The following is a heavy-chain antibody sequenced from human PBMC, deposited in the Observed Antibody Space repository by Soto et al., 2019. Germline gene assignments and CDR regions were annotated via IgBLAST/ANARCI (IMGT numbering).Heavy chain of an antibody. V-gene: IGHV3-30*18. CDR1: GFTFSSYG. D-gene: IGHD3-22*01. Sequence: GGSLRLSCAASGFTFSSYGMHWARQAPGKGLEWVAVISYDGSNKYYADSVKGRFTISRGNSKNTLYLQMNSLRAEDTAVYYCAKMPSKYYYDSSGYYYVWGQGTLVTVSS. CDR2: ISYDGSNK. CDR3: AKMPSKYYYDSSGYYYV. J-gene: IGHJ4*02.